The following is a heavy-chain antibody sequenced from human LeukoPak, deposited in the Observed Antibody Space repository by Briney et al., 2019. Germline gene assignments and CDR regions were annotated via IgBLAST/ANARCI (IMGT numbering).Heavy chain of an antibody. D-gene: IGHD3-22*01. Sequence: SETLSLTCTVSGGSISSSSYYWGWIRQPPGKGLEWIGSIYYSGSTYYNPSLKSRVTISVDTSKNQFSLKLSSGTAADTAVYYCARLGYYDSSALPWGQGTLVTVSS. CDR1: GGSISSSSYY. CDR3: ARLGYYDSSALP. V-gene: IGHV4-39*01. CDR2: IYYSGST. J-gene: IGHJ5*02.